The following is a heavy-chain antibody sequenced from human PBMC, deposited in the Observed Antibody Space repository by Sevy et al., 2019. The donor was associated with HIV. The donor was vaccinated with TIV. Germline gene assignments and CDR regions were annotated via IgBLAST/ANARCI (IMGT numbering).Heavy chain of an antibody. CDR3: ARDRNNYDSSGYPKGMDV. V-gene: IGHV1-18*01. D-gene: IGHD3-22*01. CDR1: GYTFTRYG. Sequence: ASVKVSCKASGYTFTRYGITWVRQAPGQGLDWMGWTSAYNGNTNYAQKVQGRVTMTTDMSTSTAYMELRSLKSDDTAMYYCARDRNNYDSSGYPKGMDVWGQGTTVTVSS. J-gene: IGHJ6*02. CDR2: TSAYNGNT.